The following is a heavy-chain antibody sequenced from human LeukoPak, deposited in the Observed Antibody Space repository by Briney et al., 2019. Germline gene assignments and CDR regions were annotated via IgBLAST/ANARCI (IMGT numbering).Heavy chain of an antibody. CDR2: IKRKTDGETT. J-gene: IGHJ4*02. V-gene: IGHV3-15*01. Sequence: GESLRLSCAASGLTFSNAWMSWVRQAPGEGLEWVGRIKRKTDGETTEYVVPVKGRFTISRDDSKNTLYLQMNSLKTEDTGVYYCATASSGLFYWGQGTLVTVSS. CDR1: GLTFSNAW. D-gene: IGHD3-16*01. CDR3: ATASSGLFY.